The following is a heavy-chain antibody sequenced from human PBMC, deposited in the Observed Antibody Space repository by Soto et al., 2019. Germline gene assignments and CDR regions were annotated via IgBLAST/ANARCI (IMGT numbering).Heavy chain of an antibody. J-gene: IGHJ3*02. CDR3: ASPIMITFGGVIVPDAFDI. D-gene: IGHD3-16*02. CDR1: GYTFTSYY. CDR2: INPSGGST. Sequence: VKVSCKASGYTFTSYYMHWVRQAPGQGLEWMGIINPSGGSTSYAQKFQGRVTMTRDTSTSTVYMELSSLRSEDTAVYYCASPIMITFGGVIVPDAFDIWGQGTMVTVSS. V-gene: IGHV1-46*01.